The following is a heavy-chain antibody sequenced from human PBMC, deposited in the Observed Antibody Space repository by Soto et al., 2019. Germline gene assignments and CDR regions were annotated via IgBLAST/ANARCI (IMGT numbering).Heavy chain of an antibody. J-gene: IGHJ3*02. Sequence: GGSMRLSCAASGVTFSSYAMHWVRQAPGKGLEWVAVISYDGSNKYYADSVKGRFTISRDNSKNTLYLQMNSLRAEDTAVYYCARGTWTNDAFDIWGQGTMVTVS. CDR1: GVTFSSYA. V-gene: IGHV3-30-3*01. CDR3: ARGTWTNDAFDI. CDR2: ISYDGSNK. D-gene: IGHD5-12*01.